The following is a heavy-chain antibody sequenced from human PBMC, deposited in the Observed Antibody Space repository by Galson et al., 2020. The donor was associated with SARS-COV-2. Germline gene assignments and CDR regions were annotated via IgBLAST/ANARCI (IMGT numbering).Heavy chain of an antibody. CDR3: TRGSNSSPFYHFDP. J-gene: IGHJ5*02. CDR1: GYTFSGHY. CDR2: INPNSGDT. D-gene: IGHD3-10*01. V-gene: IGHV1-2*06. Sequence: SVKVSCKASGYTFSGHYMHWVRLATGQGLEWMGRINPNSGDTDVAQKFQGRVTMTTDTSLTTAYMELSRLTSDDTAVYYCTRGSNSSPFYHFDPWGQGTLVTVSS.